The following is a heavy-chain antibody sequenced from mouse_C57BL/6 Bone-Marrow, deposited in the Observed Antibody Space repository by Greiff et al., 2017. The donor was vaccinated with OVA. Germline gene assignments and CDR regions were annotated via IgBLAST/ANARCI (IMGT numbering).Heavy chain of an antibody. D-gene: IGHD2-2*01. J-gene: IGHJ2*01. Sequence: VQLQQSGAELVRPGASVKLSCTASGFNIKDDYMHWVKQRPEQGLEWIGWIDPENGDTEYASKFQGKATITADTSSNTAYLQLSSLTSEDTAVYYCTTGLWLRRGDYFDYWGQGTTLTVSS. CDR1: GFNIKDDY. CDR2: IDPENGDT. V-gene: IGHV14-4*01. CDR3: TTGLWLRRGDYFDY.